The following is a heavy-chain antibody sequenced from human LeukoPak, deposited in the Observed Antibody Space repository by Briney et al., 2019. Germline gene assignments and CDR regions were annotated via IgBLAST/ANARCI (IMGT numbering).Heavy chain of an antibody. V-gene: IGHV3-7*03. J-gene: IGHJ5*02. CDR2: IKQDGSEK. D-gene: IGHD2-21*01. CDR3: AKEIPQFDP. Sequence: GGSLRLSCAVSGFTLSAYWMTWVRQAPGKGLEWVANIKQDGSEKYYVDSVKGRFTISRDNAKNSLYLQMNSLRADGTAVYFCAKEIPQFDPWGQGTLVTVSS. CDR1: GFTLSAYW.